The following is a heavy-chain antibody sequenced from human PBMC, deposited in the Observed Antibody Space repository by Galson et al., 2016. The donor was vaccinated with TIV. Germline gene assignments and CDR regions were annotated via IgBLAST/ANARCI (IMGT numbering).Heavy chain of an antibody. CDR3: ARDRRHCGNECYLYYYYGMDV. V-gene: IGHV3-66*02. J-gene: IGHJ6*02. CDR2: IYSGGNT. CDR1: GFTVSDNY. Sequence: SLRLSCAASGFTVSDNYMTWIRQAPGEGLEWVSIIYSGGNTPYADSVKGRFTISRDNSKNTVYLQMNSLRAEDTAVYYCARDRRHCGNECYLYYYYGMDVWGQGTTVTVSS. D-gene: IGHD2-21*01.